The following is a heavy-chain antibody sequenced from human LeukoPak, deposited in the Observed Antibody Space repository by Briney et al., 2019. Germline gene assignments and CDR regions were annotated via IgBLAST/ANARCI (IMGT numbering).Heavy chain of an antibody. CDR2: IYYSGST. CDR1: GGSISSSSYY. CDR3: ARNGALSLAAAGFDY. V-gene: IGHV4-39*07. Sequence: PSETLSLTCTVSGGSISSSSYYWGWIRQPPGKGLEWIGSIYYSGSTYYNPSLKSRVTISVDTSKNQFSLKLSSVTAADTAVYYCARNGALSLAAAGFDYWGQGTLVTVSS. J-gene: IGHJ4*02. D-gene: IGHD6-13*01.